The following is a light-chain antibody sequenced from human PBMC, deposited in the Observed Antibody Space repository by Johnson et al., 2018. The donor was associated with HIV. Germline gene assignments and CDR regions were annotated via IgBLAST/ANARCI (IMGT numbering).Light chain of an antibody. CDR2: DND. V-gene: IGLV1-51*01. CDR3: GTWDCSLSAGV. Sequence: HSVLTQPPSVSAAPGQKVTISCSGSYSNIGNNYVSWYQQVPGTAPKLLIDDNDKRPSGIPDRFSASKSGTSAPLGITVLHTGDEADYYCGTWDCSLSAGVLGAGTKVTVL. CDR1: YSNIGNNY. J-gene: IGLJ1*01.